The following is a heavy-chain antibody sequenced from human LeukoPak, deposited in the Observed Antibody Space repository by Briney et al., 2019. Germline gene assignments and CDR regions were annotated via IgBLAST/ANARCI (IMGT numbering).Heavy chain of an antibody. J-gene: IGHJ4*02. CDR1: GFTFSSYS. CDR3: ARDADYYDSSAPPY. CDR2: ISSSSSYI. Sequence: GGSLRLSCAASGFTFSSYSMNWVRQAPGKGLEWVSSISSSSSYIYYADSVKGRFTISGDNAKNSLYLQMNSLRAEDTAVYYCARDADYYDSSAPPYWGQGTLVTVSS. V-gene: IGHV3-21*01. D-gene: IGHD3-22*01.